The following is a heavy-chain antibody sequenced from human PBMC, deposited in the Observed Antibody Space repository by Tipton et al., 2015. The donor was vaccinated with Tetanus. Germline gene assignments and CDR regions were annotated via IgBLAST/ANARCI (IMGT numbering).Heavy chain of an antibody. J-gene: IGHJ4*02. CDR1: GGSISSSDHY. CDR3: ARGTSRIVYYFDY. V-gene: IGHV4-31*03. D-gene: IGHD2-21*01. CDR2: IHYSGNT. Sequence: TLSLTCSVSGGSISSSDHYWGWIRQHPGKGLEWIGYIHYSGNTFYKPSLKSRVTISVDTSKKQFSLKMTSVTAADTAVYYCARGTSRIVYYFDYWGQGTLVTVSS.